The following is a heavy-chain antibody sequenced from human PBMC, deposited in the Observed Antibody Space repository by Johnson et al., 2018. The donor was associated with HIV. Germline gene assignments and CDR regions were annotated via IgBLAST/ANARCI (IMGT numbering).Heavy chain of an antibody. Sequence: VQLVESGGGLVQPGRSLRLSCAASGFTFDDYAMHWVRQAPGKGLEWVSGISWNSGSIGYADSVKGRFTISRDNSKNTLCLQMNSLRAEDTAVYYCAKDKFMFLENPVDAFDVWGQGTMVTFSS. D-gene: IGHD3-3*01. CDR3: AKDKFMFLENPVDAFDV. CDR1: GFTFDDYA. CDR2: ISWNSGSI. V-gene: IGHV3-9*01. J-gene: IGHJ3*01.